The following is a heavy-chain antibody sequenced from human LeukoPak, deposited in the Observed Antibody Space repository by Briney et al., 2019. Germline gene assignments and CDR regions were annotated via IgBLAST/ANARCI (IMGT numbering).Heavy chain of an antibody. CDR1: GFTFSTYA. V-gene: IGHV3-23*01. CDR3: AAPRLYYDFWSGYY. J-gene: IGHJ4*02. Sequence: GGSLRLSCAASGFTFSTYAMNWVRQAPGKGLEWVSRISSSGGSTYYAGSVKGRFTISRDNSKNTLYLQMNSLRAEDTAVYYCAAPRLYYDFWSGYYWGQGTLVTVSS. D-gene: IGHD3-3*01. CDR2: ISSSGGST.